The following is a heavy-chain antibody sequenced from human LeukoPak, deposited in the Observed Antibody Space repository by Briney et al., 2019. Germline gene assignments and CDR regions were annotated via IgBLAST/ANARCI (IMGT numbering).Heavy chain of an antibody. J-gene: IGHJ4*02. CDR3: ASSWAYFDS. V-gene: IGHV3-30*03. CDR2: ISYDGSNK. Sequence: GGSLSLSCAASGFTFSSYGMHWVRQAPGKGLEWVAVISYDGSNKYYADSVKGRFTISRDNSKNTLYLQMNSLRAEDTAVYYCASSWAYFDSWGQGTLVTVSS. D-gene: IGHD6-13*01. CDR1: GFTFSSYG.